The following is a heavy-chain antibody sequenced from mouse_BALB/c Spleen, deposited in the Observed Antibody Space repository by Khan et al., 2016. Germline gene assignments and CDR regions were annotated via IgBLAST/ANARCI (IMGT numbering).Heavy chain of an antibody. V-gene: IGHV2-6-7*01. CDR1: GFSLTGYG. CDR2: IWADGRT. D-gene: IGHD2-12*01. J-gene: IGHJ3*01. CDR3: SSDYDGFAY. Sequence: GQRQESGPGLVAPSQSLSITCTVSGFSLTGYGVNWVRQPPGKGLEWLGKIWADGRTDYNSALKSRVSISKDNSKSQVVLKMNSLQTDDTANYYCSSDYDGFAYWGQGTLVIVSA.